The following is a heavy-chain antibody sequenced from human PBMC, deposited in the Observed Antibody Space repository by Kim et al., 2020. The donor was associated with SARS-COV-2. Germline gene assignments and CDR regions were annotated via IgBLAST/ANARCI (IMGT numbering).Heavy chain of an antibody. CDR2: ISGGGIYM. J-gene: IGHJ4*02. CDR3: AKGWGIDY. CDR1: GFTFSNSA. V-gene: IGHV3-23*01. D-gene: IGHD3-16*01. Sequence: GGSPRLSCVASGFTFSNSAMNWVRQAPGKGLEWVSTISGGGIYMKYADSVKGRFTISRDDSKNTLYLQMNSLRTEDTAIYYCAKGWGIDYWGQGTLVTVSS.